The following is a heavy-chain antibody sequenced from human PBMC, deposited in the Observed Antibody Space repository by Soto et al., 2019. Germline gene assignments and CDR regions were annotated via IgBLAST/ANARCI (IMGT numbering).Heavy chain of an antibody. J-gene: IGHJ4*02. CDR1: GFSLSPYW. V-gene: IGHV3-74*03. Sequence: PGGSLRLSCAASGFSLSPYWMHWVRQVPGRGLEWVARLSSDGFGAAYADSVKGRFFISRDTARNTLSLQMNSLRADDTAVYYCARDLGGPDYWGRGTSVTVSS. CDR3: ARDLGGPDY. D-gene: IGHD3-16*01. CDR2: LSSDGFGA.